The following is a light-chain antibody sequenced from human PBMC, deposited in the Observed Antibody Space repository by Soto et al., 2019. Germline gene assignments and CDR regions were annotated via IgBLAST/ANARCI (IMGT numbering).Light chain of an antibody. CDR2: DAS. Sequence: DIQMTQSPSTLSASVGDRVTITCRASQSISSWLAWYQQKPGKAPKFLIYDASNLESGVPSRLSGSGSGTEFTLTISSLQPDDFATYYCQQYSSYWTFGQGTKVDIK. CDR1: QSISSW. CDR3: QQYSSYWT. J-gene: IGKJ1*01. V-gene: IGKV1-5*01.